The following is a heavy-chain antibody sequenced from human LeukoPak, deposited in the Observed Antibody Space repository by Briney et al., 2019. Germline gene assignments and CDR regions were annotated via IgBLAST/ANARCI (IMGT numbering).Heavy chain of an antibody. J-gene: IGHJ4*02. V-gene: IGHV4-59*12. CDR2: IYYSGST. Sequence: SETLSLTCTVSGGSISSYYWSWIRQPPGKGLEWIGYIYYSGSTYYNPSLKSRVTISVDTSKNQFSLKLSSVTAADTAVYYCARSRGSYTVYWGQGTLVTVSS. CDR1: GGSISSYY. D-gene: IGHD1-26*01. CDR3: ARSRGSYTVY.